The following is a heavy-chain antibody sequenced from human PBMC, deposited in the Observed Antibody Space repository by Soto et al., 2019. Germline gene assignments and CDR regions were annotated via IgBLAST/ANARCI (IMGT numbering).Heavy chain of an antibody. D-gene: IGHD2-8*02. CDR3: TGEGASGY. J-gene: IGHJ4*02. V-gene: IGHV3-30*03. Sequence: QVQLVESGGGVVQPGRSLRLSCAVSGFTVSTYGMHWVRQAPGKGLEWVAVISRDGGTKYYAASVKGRFTISRDNSRNTRVLEMNSLRGDDMAVYYCTGEGASGYWGQGTLVTGSS. CDR2: ISRDGGTK. CDR1: GFTVSTYG.